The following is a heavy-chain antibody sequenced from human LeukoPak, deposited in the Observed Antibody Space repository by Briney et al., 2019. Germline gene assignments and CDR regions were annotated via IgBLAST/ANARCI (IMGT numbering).Heavy chain of an antibody. D-gene: IGHD7-27*01. CDR1: GGAISSYY. CDR2: IYYSGST. J-gene: IGHJ4*02. Sequence: SETLSLTCTVSGGAISSYYWSWIRQPPGKGLEWIGYIYYSGSTNYNPSLKSRVTISVDTSKNQFSLNLSSVTAADTAVYYCARVGPNWGFKENFDFWGQGTLVTVSS. CDR3: ARVGPNWGFKENFDF. V-gene: IGHV4-59*01.